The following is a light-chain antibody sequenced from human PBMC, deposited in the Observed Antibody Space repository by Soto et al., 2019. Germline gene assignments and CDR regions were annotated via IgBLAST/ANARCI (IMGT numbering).Light chain of an antibody. CDR3: QQSYSSSRT. V-gene: IGKV1-39*01. J-gene: IGKJ1*01. CDR2: AAS. CDR1: QSINTY. Sequence: DIQMTQSPSSLSASVGDRVTITCRAGQSINTYLNWYQQKPGKAPKLLIYAASSLQSGVPSRFSGSGSGTDFTLTINSLQREDFATYYCQQSYSSSRTFGQGTKVEVK.